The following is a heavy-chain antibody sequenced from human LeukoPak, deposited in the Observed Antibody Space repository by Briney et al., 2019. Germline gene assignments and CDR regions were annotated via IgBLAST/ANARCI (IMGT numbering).Heavy chain of an antibody. CDR3: ARETPGGWLSIDY. CDR2: IYYSGST. CDR1: GGSISNYY. D-gene: IGHD3-9*01. V-gene: IGHV4-59*01. J-gene: IGHJ4*02. Sequence: PSETLSLTCTVSGGSISNYYWSWIRQPPGKGLEWIGYIYYSGSTNYSPSLKSRVTISVDTSKNQFSLNLSSVTAADTAVYYCARETPGGWLSIDYWGQGTLVTVSS.